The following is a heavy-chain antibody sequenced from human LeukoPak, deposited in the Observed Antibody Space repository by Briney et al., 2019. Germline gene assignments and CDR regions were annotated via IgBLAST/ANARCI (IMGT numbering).Heavy chain of an antibody. J-gene: IGHJ4*02. D-gene: IGHD6-13*01. CDR1: GYTFTSYG. V-gene: IGHV1-18*01. CDR3: ARDWGAADGIFSPGY. Sequence: VASVKVSCKASGYTFTSYGISWVRQAPGQGLEWMGWISAYNGNTNYAQKLQGRVTMTTDTSTSTAYMELRSLRSADTAVYYCARDWGAADGIFSPGYWGQGTLVTVSS. CDR2: ISAYNGNT.